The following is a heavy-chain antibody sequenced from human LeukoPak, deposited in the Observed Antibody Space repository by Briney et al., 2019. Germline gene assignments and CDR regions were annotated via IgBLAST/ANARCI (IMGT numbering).Heavy chain of an antibody. CDR1: GFSVSDNY. D-gene: IGHD2-2*01. J-gene: IGHJ4*02. Sequence: GGSLRLSCAASGFSVSDNYMSWVRQAPGKGLEWVSVFYTDGTTYYADSVKGRFAISRDNSKNTLYLQMNSLRAEDTAVYYCAKDRNPIVVVPAAGMNYWGQGTLVTVSS. CDR3: AKDRNPIVVVPAAGMNY. CDR2: FYTDGTT. V-gene: IGHV3-53*05.